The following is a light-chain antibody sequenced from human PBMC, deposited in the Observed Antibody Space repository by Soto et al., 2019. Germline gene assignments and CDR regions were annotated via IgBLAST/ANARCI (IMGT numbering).Light chain of an antibody. CDR1: QGISNY. CDR3: KKYNSAPPFT. Sequence: DIQMTQSPSSLSASVGDRVTITCRASQGISNYLAWYHQKPGKVPKLLIYAASTLQSGVPSRFSGSGSGTDFTLTISSLQPEDVATYYCKKYNSAPPFTFGPGTKVDIK. V-gene: IGKV1-27*01. J-gene: IGKJ3*01. CDR2: AAS.